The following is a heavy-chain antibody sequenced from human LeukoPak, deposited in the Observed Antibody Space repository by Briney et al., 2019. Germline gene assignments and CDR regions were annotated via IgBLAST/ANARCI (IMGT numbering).Heavy chain of an antibody. V-gene: IGHV4-39*01. CDR1: GGSISGSSYY. CDR3: ARLFDS. Sequence: SETLSLTCTVSGGSISGSSYYWGWVRQPPGKGLEWIGKIWYTGHTYYSPSVQSRLTISVDTSKNQFSLRLSSVTAADTALYYCARLFDSWGQGILVTVSS. J-gene: IGHJ4*02. CDR2: IWYTGHT.